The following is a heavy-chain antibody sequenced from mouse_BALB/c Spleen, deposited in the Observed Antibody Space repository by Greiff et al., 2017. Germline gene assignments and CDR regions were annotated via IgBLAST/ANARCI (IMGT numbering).Heavy chain of an antibody. D-gene: IGHD2-10*02. CDR3: ARREYGNSMDY. V-gene: IGHV5-12-1*01. CDR1: GFAFSSYD. CDR2: ISSGGGST. Sequence: EVKLVESGGGLVKPGGSLKLSCAASGFAFSSYDMSWVRQTPEKRLEWVAYISSGGGSTYYPDTVKGRFTISRDNAKNTLYLQMSSLKSEDTAMYYCARREYGNSMDYWGQGTSVTVSS. J-gene: IGHJ4*01.